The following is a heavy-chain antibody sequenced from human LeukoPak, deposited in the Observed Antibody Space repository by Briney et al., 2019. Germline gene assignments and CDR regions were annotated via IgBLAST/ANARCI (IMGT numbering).Heavy chain of an antibody. V-gene: IGHV3-7*01. CDR2: IKQDGTEK. D-gene: IGHD5/OR15-5a*01. CDR1: GFTFSSYW. Sequence: TGGSLRLSCVASGFTFSSYWMSWVRQAPGKGLQWVANIKQDGTEKYYVDSVKGRFTISRDSAKNSLYLQMNSLRAEDTAVYYCAREWVSTDYLGQGTLVTVSS. J-gene: IGHJ4*02. CDR3: AREWVSTDY.